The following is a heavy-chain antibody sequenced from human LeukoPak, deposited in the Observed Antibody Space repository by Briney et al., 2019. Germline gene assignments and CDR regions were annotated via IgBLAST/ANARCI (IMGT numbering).Heavy chain of an antibody. CDR3: AREVPLVNYFDY. V-gene: IGHV1-3*03. CDR2: INAGNGNT. J-gene: IGHJ4*02. CDR1: GYTFTSYA. Sequence: ASVKVSCKASGYTFTSYAMHWVRQAPGQRLEWMGWINAGNGNTKYSQEFQGRVTITRDTSASTAYMELSSLRSEDMAVYYCAREVPLVNYFDYWGQGTLVTVSS. D-gene: IGHD2-21*01.